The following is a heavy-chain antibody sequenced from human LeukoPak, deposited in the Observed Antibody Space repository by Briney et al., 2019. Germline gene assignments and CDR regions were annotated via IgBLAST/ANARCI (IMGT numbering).Heavy chain of an antibody. CDR3: ARDTPLTGYTSGWSNNCFDY. Sequence: GGSLRLSCAAAGFPFSDYAMTWVRQAPGKGPEWVSTVRGSGDATYYADSAKGRFTISRDNSKSALFLQMNSLRADDTAVYYCARDTPLTGYTSGWSNNCFDYWGQGTLVTVSS. CDR1: GFPFSDYA. J-gene: IGHJ4*02. V-gene: IGHV3-23*01. D-gene: IGHD6-19*01. CDR2: VRGSGDAT.